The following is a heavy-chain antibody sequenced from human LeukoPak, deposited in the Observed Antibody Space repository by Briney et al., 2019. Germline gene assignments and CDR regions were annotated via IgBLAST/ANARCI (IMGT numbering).Heavy chain of an antibody. V-gene: IGHV3-23*01. D-gene: IGHD2-21*01. CDR3: AKFLPTHIVVANYYFDY. CDR1: GSTFSSYA. J-gene: IGHJ4*02. Sequence: PGGSLSLSGAASGSTFSSYAMSWVRQAPGKGLEWVSAISGSGGSTYYADSVKGRFTISRDNSKNTLYLQMNSLRAEDTAVYYCAKFLPTHIVVANYYFDYWGQGTLVTVSS. CDR2: ISGSGGST.